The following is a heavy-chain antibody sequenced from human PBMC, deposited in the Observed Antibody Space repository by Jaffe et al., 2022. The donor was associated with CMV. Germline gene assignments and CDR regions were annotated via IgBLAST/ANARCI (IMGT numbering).Heavy chain of an antibody. CDR3: ARGYGDYGYYFDY. V-gene: IGHV3-33*01. J-gene: IGHJ4*02. CDR2: IWYDGSNK. D-gene: IGHD4-17*01. CDR1: GFTFSSYG. Sequence: QVQLVESGGGVVQPGRSLRLSCAASGFTFSSYGMHWVRQAPGKGLEWVAVIWYDGSNKYYADSVKGRFTISRDNSKNTLYLQMNSLRAEDTAVYYCARGYGDYGYYFDYWGQGTLVTVSS.